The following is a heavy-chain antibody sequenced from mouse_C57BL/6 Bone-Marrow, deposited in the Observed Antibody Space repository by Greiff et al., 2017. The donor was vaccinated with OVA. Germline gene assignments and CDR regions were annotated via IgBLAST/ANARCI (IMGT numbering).Heavy chain of an antibody. D-gene: IGHD1-1*02. V-gene: IGHV5-2*01. Sequence: EVQLQESGGGLVQPGESLKLSCESTEYEFPSYDMSWVRKTPGKRLEWVGAINSDGGSTYYQDTLERRFTFSRDNTTKTLYLQMSSLLSEDTALYYCARLMGYYAMDYYGQGKSVTVSS. CDR1: EYEFPSYD. CDR2: INSDGGST. J-gene: IGHJ4*01. CDR3: ARLMGYYAMDY.